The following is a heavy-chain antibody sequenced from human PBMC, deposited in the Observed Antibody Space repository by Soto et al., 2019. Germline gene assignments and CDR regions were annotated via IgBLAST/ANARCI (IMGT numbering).Heavy chain of an antibody. CDR3: ARDNHLGYCSGGSCYGLDC. CDR1: GFDFHIYG. V-gene: IGHV3-33*01. CDR2: VWYDGSRQ. J-gene: IGHJ4*02. Sequence: QVQLVESGGGVVQPGRSLRLSCAASGFDFHIYGMHWVRQAPGKGLEWVGTVWYDGSRQYYADFVKGRFTISRDNSKNTLYLEMKSLRAEDTAVYYCARDNHLGYCSGGSCYGLDCWGQGTLVTASS. D-gene: IGHD2-15*01.